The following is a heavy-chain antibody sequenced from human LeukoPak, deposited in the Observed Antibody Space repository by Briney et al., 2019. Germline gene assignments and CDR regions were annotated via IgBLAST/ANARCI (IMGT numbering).Heavy chain of an antibody. CDR3: AKDRYCGRTSCSGGLDS. CDR1: GFTFSSYA. D-gene: IGHD2-2*01. CDR2: ISWNSVNI. Sequence: PGGSLRLSCAASGFTFSSYAMSWVRQAPGKGLEWVSVISWNSVNIGYADSVKGRFTISRDNAESSLYLQMDSLRPEDTALYYCAKDRYCGRTSCSGGLDSWGRGTLVTVSS. V-gene: IGHV3-9*01. J-gene: IGHJ4*02.